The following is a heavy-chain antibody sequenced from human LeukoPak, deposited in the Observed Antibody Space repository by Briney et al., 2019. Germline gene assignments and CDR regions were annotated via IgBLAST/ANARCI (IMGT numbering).Heavy chain of an antibody. CDR2: INPSGGST. D-gene: IGHD1-26*01. V-gene: IGHV1-46*01. CDR1: GYTFTSYY. Sequence: ASVKVSCKASGYTFTSYYMHWVRQAPGQGLEWMGIINPSGGSTSYAQKFQGRVTMTRDTSTSTVYMELSSLRSEDTAVYYCATGQNIVGAARDAFDIWGQGTMVTVSS. CDR3: ATGQNIVGAARDAFDI. J-gene: IGHJ3*02.